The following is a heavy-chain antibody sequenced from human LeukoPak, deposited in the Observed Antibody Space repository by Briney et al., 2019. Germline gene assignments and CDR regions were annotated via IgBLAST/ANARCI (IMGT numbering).Heavy chain of an antibody. CDR3: ARDRSGSYATDF. CDR1: GFIFSNYA. CDR2: ITHDGSKN. J-gene: IGHJ4*02. Sequence: PGGSLRLSCSGSGFIFSNYAMHWVRQAPGKGLEWVAVITHDGSKNFNAASVKGRFTISKDNSQNTLYLQMNSLRAEDTAVYYCARDRSGSYATDFWGQGTLVTVSS. D-gene: IGHD1-26*01. V-gene: IGHV3-30-3*01.